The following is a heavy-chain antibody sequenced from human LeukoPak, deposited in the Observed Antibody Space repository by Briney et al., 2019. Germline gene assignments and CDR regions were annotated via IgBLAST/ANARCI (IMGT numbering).Heavy chain of an antibody. J-gene: IGHJ4*02. CDR1: GGSFSGYY. CDR3: ARHGSGHDY. Sequence: SETLSLTCAVYGGSFSGYYWSWIRQPPGKGLEWIGEINHSGSTNYNPSLKSRVTISVDTSKNQSSLKLSSVTAADTAAYYCARHGSGHDYWGQGTLVTVSS. D-gene: IGHD3-10*01. V-gene: IGHV4-34*01. CDR2: INHSGST.